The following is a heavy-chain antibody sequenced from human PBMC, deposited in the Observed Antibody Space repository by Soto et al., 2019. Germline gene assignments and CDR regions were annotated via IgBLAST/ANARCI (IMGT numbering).Heavy chain of an antibody. CDR2: ISAYNGNT. D-gene: IGHD2-2*01. V-gene: IGHV1-18*01. CDR1: GYTFTSYG. Sequence: ASVKVSCKASGYTFTSYGVSWVRQAPGQGLEWMGWISAYNGNTNYAQKLQGRVTMTTDTSTSTAYMELRSLRSDDTAVYYCARVRYQLLYFDYWGQGTLVTVSS. J-gene: IGHJ4*02. CDR3: ARVRYQLLYFDY.